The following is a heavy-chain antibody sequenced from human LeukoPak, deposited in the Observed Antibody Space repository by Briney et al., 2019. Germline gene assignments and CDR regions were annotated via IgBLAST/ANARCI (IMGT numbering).Heavy chain of an antibody. CDR2: IYHSGST. CDR1: GYSISSGYY. Sequence: PSETLSLTCTVSGYSISSGYYWGWIRQPPGKGLEWIGSIYHSGSTYYYPSLKSRVTISVDTSKNQFSLKLSSVTAADTAVYYCARGGGGYCSGGSCYWSYYYYYYMDVWGKGTTVTVSS. D-gene: IGHD2-15*01. J-gene: IGHJ6*03. V-gene: IGHV4-38-2*02. CDR3: ARGGGGYCSGGSCYWSYYYYYYMDV.